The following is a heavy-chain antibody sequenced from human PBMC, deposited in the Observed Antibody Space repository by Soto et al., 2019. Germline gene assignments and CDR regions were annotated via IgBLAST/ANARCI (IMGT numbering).Heavy chain of an antibody. J-gene: IGHJ4*02. CDR2: INTSGGST. V-gene: IGHV1-46*01. CDR3: ARSQYRDWDSFFDY. D-gene: IGHD3-9*01. CDR1: GYTFTSYA. Sequence: ASVKVSCKASGYTFTSYAMHWVREAPGQGLEWMGIINTSGGSTSYAQKFQGRVTMTWDTSSSTVYMELSSLRSEDTAVYFCARSQYRDWDSFFDYWGPGTLVTVSS.